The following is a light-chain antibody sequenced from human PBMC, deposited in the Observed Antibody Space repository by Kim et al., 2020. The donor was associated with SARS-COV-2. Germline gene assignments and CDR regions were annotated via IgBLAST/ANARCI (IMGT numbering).Light chain of an antibody. CDR1: SSNIGFNT. CDR2: SNN. CDR3: AAWDDSLNGYV. J-gene: IGLJ1*01. Sequence: ELTQPPSASGTPGQRVTISCSGSSSNIGFNTVIWYQQLLGTAPKLLIYSNNQRPSGVPDRFSGSKSGTSASLAISGLQSEDEADYYCAAWDDSLNGYVFGTGTKVTVL. V-gene: IGLV1-44*01.